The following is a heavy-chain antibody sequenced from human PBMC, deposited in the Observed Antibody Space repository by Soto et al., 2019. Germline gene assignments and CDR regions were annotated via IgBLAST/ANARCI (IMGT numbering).Heavy chain of an antibody. V-gene: IGHV3-21*01. J-gene: IGHJ6*03. CDR1: GFTFSSYS. CDR2: ISSSSSYI. D-gene: IGHD5-12*01. CDR3: ARDGGGGYEYYYYYMDV. Sequence: GGSLRLSCAASGFTFSSYSMNWVRQAPGKGLEWVSSISSSSSYIYYADSVKGRFTISRDNAKNSLYLQMNSLRAEDTAVYYCARDGGGGYEYYYYYMDVWGKGTTVTVSS.